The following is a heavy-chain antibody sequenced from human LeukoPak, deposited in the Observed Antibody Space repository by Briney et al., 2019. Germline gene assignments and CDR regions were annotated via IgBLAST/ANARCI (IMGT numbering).Heavy chain of an antibody. Sequence: SVTLSLTCAVYGGSFSGYYWSWIRQPPGKGLEWIGEINHSGSTNYNPSLKSRVTISVDTSKNQFSLKLSSVTAADTAVYYCARPARYCSGGSCRSWFDPWGQGTLVTVSS. J-gene: IGHJ5*02. D-gene: IGHD2-15*01. CDR1: GGSFSGYY. CDR3: ARPARYCSGGSCRSWFDP. CDR2: INHSGST. V-gene: IGHV4-34*01.